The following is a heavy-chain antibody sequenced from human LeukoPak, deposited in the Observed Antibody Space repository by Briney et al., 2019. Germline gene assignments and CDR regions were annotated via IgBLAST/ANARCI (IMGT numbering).Heavy chain of an antibody. CDR3: ARVGKSGSYPFDY. V-gene: IGHV3-7*05. D-gene: IGHD1-26*01. J-gene: IGHJ4*02. CDR1: GFTFDSYW. CDR2: IKQDGSEQ. Sequence: GGSLRLSCAASGFTFDSYWMTWVRQAPGRGLEWLANIKQDGSEQYYVDSVKCRFTISRDNAKNSLYLQMNSLRAGDTAVCYCARVGKSGSYPFDYWGQGSLVTVSS.